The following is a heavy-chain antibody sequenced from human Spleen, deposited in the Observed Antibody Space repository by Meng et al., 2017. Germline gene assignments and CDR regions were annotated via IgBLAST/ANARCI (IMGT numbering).Heavy chain of an antibody. CDR2: IYPSGTT. V-gene: IGHV4-4*02. CDR1: CLSIINSNW. J-gene: IGHJ4*02. CDR3: ARGWGGYSYGAFDY. D-gene: IGHD5-18*01. Sequence: PLPRPSPGRVSPSGSLYLPSPVSCLSIINSNWCPWVRRPPGTGLEWIGEIYPSGTTDFNPSLKSRVTISVDTSKNQFSLKLSSVTAADTAVYYCARGWGGYSYGAFDYWGQGTRVTGYS.